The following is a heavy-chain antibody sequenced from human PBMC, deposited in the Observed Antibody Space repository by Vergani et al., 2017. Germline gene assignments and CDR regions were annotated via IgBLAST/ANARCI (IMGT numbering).Heavy chain of an antibody. CDR1: GYSISSGYY. V-gene: IGHV4-38-2*02. CDR3: ARGRYCSSTSCLYFDY. CDR2: IYHSGST. J-gene: IGHJ4*02. D-gene: IGHD2-2*01. Sequence: QVQLQESGPGLVKPSETLSLTCTVSGYSISSGYYWGWIRQPPGKGLEWIGSIYHSGSTYYNPSLKSRVTISVDTSKNQFSLKLSSVTAADTAVYYCARGRYCSSTSCLYFDYWGQGTLVTVSS.